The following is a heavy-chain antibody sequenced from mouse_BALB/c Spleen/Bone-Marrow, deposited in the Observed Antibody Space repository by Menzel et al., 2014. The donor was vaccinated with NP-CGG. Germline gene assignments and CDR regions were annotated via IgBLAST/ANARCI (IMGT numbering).Heavy chain of an antibody. CDR3: ARNFYGSAYFDF. CDR1: GYKFTDYA. V-gene: IGHV1-67*01. J-gene: IGHJ2*01. CDR2: ISTYSGNT. Sequence: QVQLKQSGPELVRPGVSVKISCKGSGYKFTDYAMHWVKQSHAKSLEWIGLISTYSGNTHYNQKFKGKATMTVDKSSSTAYMELARLTSEDSAIYYCARNFYGSAYFDFWAQASPLTVSS. D-gene: IGHD1-1*01.